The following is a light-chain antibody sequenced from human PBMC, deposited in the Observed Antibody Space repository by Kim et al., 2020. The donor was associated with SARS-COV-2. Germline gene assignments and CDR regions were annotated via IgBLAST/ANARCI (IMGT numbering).Light chain of an antibody. CDR1: QSVGSS. V-gene: IGKV6-21*02. CDR3: QYSSSLPDT. Sequence: SITQKEKVTISCRASQSVGSSIHWCQQSPDRSAELHFKYATQSITGVRSRFSGSGSGTDFTLTINGLEAEDAATYCCQYSSSLPDTLGQGTKREI. J-gene: IGKJ2*01. CDR2: YAT.